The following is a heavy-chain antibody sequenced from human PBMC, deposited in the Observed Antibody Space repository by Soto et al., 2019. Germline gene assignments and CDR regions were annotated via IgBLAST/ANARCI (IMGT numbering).Heavy chain of an antibody. CDR3: ARGPQNILTGYYEGLYYYYYYYMDV. CDR2: MNPNSGNT. V-gene: IGHV1-8*01. Sequence: ASVKVSCKASGYTFTSYDINWVRQATGQGLEWMGWMNPNSGNTGYAQKFQGRVTMTRNTSISTAYMELSRLRSEDTAVYYCARGPQNILTGYYEGLYYYYYYYMDVWGKGTTVTVSS. CDR1: GYTFTSYD. J-gene: IGHJ6*03. D-gene: IGHD3-9*01.